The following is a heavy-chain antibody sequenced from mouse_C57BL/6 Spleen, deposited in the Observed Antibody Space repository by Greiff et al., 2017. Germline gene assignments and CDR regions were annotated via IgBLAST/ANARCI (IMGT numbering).Heavy chain of an antibody. V-gene: IGHV8-12*01. J-gene: IGHJ2*01. Sequence: QVTLKVSGPGILQSSQTLSLTCSFSGFSLSTSGMGVSWIRQPPGKGLEWLAHSYWDDDKRYNPSLKSQLTISKDTSSNQVFLKITSVDTADTATYYCARSRDYYGGSYVDFGYWGQGTTLTVSS. D-gene: IGHD1-1*01. CDR3: ARSRDYYGGSYVDFGY. CDR1: GFSLSTSGMG. CDR2: SYWDDDK.